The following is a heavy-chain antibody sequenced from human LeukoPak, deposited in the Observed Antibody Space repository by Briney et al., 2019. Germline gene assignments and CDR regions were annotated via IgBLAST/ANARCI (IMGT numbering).Heavy chain of an antibody. J-gene: IGHJ3*02. CDR2: IYYSGST. Sequence: SETLSLTCTVSGGSISSSSYYWGWIRQPPGKGLEWIGSIYYSGSTYYNPSLKSRVTISVDTSKNQFSLKLSSVTAADTAVYYCATSPGSYTRLDAFDIWGQGTMVTVSS. CDR3: ATSPGSYTRLDAFDI. CDR1: GGSISSSSYY. V-gene: IGHV4-39*07. D-gene: IGHD3-10*01.